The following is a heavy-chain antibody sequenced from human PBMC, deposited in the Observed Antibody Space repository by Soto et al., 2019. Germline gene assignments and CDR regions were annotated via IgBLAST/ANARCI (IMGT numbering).Heavy chain of an antibody. V-gene: IGHV3-53*01. CDR3: AKDIRARLVATETDY. CDR1: GFTVSSNY. Sequence: GGSLRLSCAASGFTVSSNYMSWVRQAPGKGLEWVSVIYIGGSTYYADSVKGRFTISRDNSKNTLYLQMNSLRAEDTAVYYCAKDIRARLVATETDYWGQGTLVTVSS. J-gene: IGHJ4*02. D-gene: IGHD5-12*01. CDR2: IYIGGST.